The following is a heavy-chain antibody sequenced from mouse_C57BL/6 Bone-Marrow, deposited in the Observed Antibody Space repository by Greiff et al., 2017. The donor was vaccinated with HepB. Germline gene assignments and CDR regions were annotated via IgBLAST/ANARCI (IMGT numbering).Heavy chain of an antibody. D-gene: IGHD1-1*01. V-gene: IGHV5-9-2*01. CDR3: ARHNYDGSSYGWYFDD. J-gene: IGHJ1*03. Sequence: DVKLVESGGGLVKPGGSLKLSCAASGFTFSSYAMPWVRQTPEKRLEWVATISDGGSYTYYADTMERRFIISRDTTNKTMYLQMSSLRSEDTALYYCARHNYDGSSYGWYFDDWGTGTTVTVSS. CDR1: GFTFSSYA. CDR2: ISDGGSYT.